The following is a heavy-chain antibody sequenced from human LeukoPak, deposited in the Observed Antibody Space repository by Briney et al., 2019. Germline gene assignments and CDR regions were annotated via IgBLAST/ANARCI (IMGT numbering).Heavy chain of an antibody. V-gene: IGHV3-74*01. D-gene: IGHD6-6*01. CDR2: INSDGSST. J-gene: IGHJ4*02. CDR3: ARDRSIASDY. CDR1: GFTFSSYW. Sequence: GGSLRLSCAASGFTFSSYWMHWVRQAPGKGLVWVSRINSDGSSTNHADSVKGRFTISRDNAKNTLYLQIISLRAEDTAVYYCARDRSIASDYWGQGTLVTVSS.